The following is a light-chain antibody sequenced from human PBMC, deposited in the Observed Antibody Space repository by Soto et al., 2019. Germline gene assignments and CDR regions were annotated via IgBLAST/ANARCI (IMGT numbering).Light chain of an antibody. CDR2: RNN. J-gene: IGLJ2*01. CDR1: SSNIGSNY. V-gene: IGLV1-47*01. Sequence: QSVLNQPPSASGTPGQRVTISCSGSSSNIGSNYVYWYQQLPGTAPKLLIYRNNQRPSGVPDRFSGSKSGTSASLAISGLRSEDEADYYCAAWDDSLSVVFGGGTKLTVI. CDR3: AAWDDSLSVV.